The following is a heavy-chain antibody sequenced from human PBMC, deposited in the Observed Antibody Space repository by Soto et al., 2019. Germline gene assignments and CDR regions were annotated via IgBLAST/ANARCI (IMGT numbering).Heavy chain of an antibody. Sequence: PGGSLRLSCAVAGFTFSSYAMNWVRQAPGKGLEWVSGISGSGGSTYHADSVKGRLTISRDNSKNTLYLQMNGLRAEDTAVYYCAKGHGYGFDYWGQGTLVTVSS. D-gene: IGHD5-18*01. V-gene: IGHV3-23*01. CDR2: ISGSGGST. CDR3: AKGHGYGFDY. CDR1: GFTFSSYA. J-gene: IGHJ4*02.